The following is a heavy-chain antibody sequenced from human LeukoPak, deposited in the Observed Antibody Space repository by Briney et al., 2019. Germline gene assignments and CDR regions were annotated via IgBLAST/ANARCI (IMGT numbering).Heavy chain of an antibody. CDR2: IIPIFGTA. Sequence: GSSVKVSCKASGGTFSSYAISWVRQAPGQGLEWMGGIIPIFGTANYAQKFQGRVTITADESTSTAYMELSSLRSEDTAVYYCARAPIVVVPAAHPSYYYYYMDVWGKGTTVTVS. V-gene: IGHV1-69*01. CDR1: GGTFSSYA. D-gene: IGHD2-2*01. J-gene: IGHJ6*03. CDR3: ARAPIVVVPAAHPSYYYYYMDV.